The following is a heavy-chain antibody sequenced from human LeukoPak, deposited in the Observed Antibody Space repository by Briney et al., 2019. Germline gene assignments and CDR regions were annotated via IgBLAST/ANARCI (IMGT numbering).Heavy chain of an antibody. V-gene: IGHV4-59*01. D-gene: IGHD3-10*01. Sequence: SETLSLTCTVSAGSISSYYWGWIRQPPGHGLECIGDIYYSGSTNYNPSLKSRVTIPVHSSNNQFSLKVSSVTAADTDVYYCARYSESRYDSGVSRWFDPWGRGTLVTVFS. J-gene: IGHJ5*02. CDR1: AGSISSYY. CDR3: ARYSESRYDSGVSRWFDP. CDR2: IYYSGST.